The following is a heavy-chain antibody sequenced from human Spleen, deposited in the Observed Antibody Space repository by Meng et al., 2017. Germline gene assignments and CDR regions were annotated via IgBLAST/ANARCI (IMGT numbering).Heavy chain of an antibody. J-gene: IGHJ4*02. V-gene: IGHV3-30*07. CDR1: GFTFSSYA. CDR3: AKVSHYGDYDPNHLDY. D-gene: IGHD4-17*01. Sequence: GESLKISCAASGFTFSSYAMHWVRQAPGKGLEWVAVISYDGSNIYYSDSVKGRFTISRDNSKNTLYLQMNSLRAEDTAVYYCAKVSHYGDYDPNHLDYWGQGTLVTVSS. CDR2: ISYDGSNI.